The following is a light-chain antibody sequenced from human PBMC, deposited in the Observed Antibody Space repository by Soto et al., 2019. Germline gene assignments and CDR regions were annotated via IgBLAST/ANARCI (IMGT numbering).Light chain of an antibody. CDR3: CSYAGSYTFYV. CDR2: DVS. Sequence: SVLTQPRSVSGSPGQSVTISCTGTGSDVGGYNYVSWYQQHPGKAPKLMIYDVSKRPSGVPDRFSGSKSGNTASLTISGLQAEDEADYYCCSYAGSYTFYVFGTGTKLTVL. V-gene: IGLV2-11*01. CDR1: GSDVGGYNY. J-gene: IGLJ1*01.